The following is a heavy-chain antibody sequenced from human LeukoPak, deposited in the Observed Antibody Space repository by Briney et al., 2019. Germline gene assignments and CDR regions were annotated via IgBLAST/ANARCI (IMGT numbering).Heavy chain of an antibody. CDR2: INNDGSTT. D-gene: IGHD5-12*01. Sequence: GGSLRLSCAASGFTLSSYWMHWVRQAPGKGLVWVSRINNDGSTTNYADSVKGRFTISRDNAKNTLYLQMNSLRVEDTAVYYCARDLVVATGPDYWGQGTLVTVSS. V-gene: IGHV3-74*01. CDR3: ARDLVVATGPDY. CDR1: GFTLSSYW. J-gene: IGHJ4*02.